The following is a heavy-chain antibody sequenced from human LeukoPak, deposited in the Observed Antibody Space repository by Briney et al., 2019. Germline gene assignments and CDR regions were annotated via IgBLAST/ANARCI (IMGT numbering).Heavy chain of an antibody. V-gene: IGHV4-4*07. CDR2: IYTSGST. Sequence: SETLSLTCTVSGGSISSYYWSWIRQPAGKGLEWIGRIYTSGSTNYNPSLKSRVTMSVDTSKNQFSLKLSSVTAADTAVYYCARHPYDFWSDWFDPWGQGTLVTVSS. CDR1: GGSISSYY. D-gene: IGHD3-3*01. CDR3: ARHPYDFWSDWFDP. J-gene: IGHJ5*02.